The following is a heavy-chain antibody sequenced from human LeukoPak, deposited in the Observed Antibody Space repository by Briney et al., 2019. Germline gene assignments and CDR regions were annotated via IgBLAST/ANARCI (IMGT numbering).Heavy chain of an antibody. V-gene: IGHV3-21*04. CDR3: ATSRVISDNYFDY. J-gene: IGHJ4*02. CDR1: RFTFSTYT. D-gene: IGHD3-22*01. CDR2: ISSSSSYI. Sequence: GGSLRLSCAASRFTFSTYTMNWVRQAPGKGLEWVSSISSSSSYIYYADSVKGRFTISRDNSKNTLYLQMNSLRAEDTAVYYCATSRVISDNYFDYWGQGTLVTVSS.